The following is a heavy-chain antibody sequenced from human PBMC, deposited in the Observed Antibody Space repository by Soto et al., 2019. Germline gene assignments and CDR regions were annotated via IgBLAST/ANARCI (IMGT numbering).Heavy chain of an antibody. D-gene: IGHD3-3*01. CDR1: GGSISSYY. Sequence: PSETLSLTCTVSGGSISSYYWTWIRQPAGKGLEWIGRVYSSGGTHYNPSLKSRVTISIDTSKNQFSLRLLSVTDADTAVYFCARGQRFSDWFDPWGQGTLVTVSS. CDR2: VYSSGGT. V-gene: IGHV4-4*07. CDR3: ARGQRFSDWFDP. J-gene: IGHJ5*02.